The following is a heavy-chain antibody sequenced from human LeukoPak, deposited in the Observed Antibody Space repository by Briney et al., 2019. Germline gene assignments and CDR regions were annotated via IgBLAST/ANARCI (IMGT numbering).Heavy chain of an antibody. CDR1: GFTFSSFE. Sequence: PGGSLRLSCAASGFTFSSFEMNWVRQAPGKGLEWISYISSSGNIIYCADSVKGRFTISRDNAKNSLCLQMNSLRAEDTAVYYCARDDYFDYWGQGTLVTVSS. CDR3: ARDDYFDY. V-gene: IGHV3-48*03. CDR2: ISSSGNII. J-gene: IGHJ4*02.